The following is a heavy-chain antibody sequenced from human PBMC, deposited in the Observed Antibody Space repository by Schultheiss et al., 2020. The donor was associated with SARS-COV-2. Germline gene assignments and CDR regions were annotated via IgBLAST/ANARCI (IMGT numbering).Heavy chain of an antibody. CDR3: AKVVTMIDFDY. Sequence: GGSLRLSCAASGFTFSSYSMNWVRQAPGKGLVWVSRINSDGSSTSYADSVKGRFTISRDNSKNTLYLQMNSLRAEDTAVYYCAKVVTMIDFDYWGQGTLVTVSS. CDR2: INSDGSST. V-gene: IGHV3-74*01. J-gene: IGHJ4*02. D-gene: IGHD3-22*01. CDR1: GFTFSSYS.